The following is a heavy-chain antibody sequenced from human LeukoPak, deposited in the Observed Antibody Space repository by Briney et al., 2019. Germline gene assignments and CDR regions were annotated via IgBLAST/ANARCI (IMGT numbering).Heavy chain of an antibody. CDR1: GYTFTSYY. Sequence: ASVKVSCKASGYTFTSYYIHWVRQAPGQGLEWMGIINPSGGSTSYAQKFQGRVTMTTDTSTSTVHMELSSLRSDDTAVYYCARATGDRAVIVQNDAFDIWGQGTMVIVSS. V-gene: IGHV1-46*01. CDR2: INPSGGST. CDR3: ARATGDRAVIVQNDAFDI. D-gene: IGHD3-10*01. J-gene: IGHJ3*02.